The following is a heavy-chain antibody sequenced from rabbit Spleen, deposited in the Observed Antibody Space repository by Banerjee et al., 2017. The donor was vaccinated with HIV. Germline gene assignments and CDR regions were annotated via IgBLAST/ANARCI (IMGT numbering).Heavy chain of an antibody. D-gene: IGHD1-1*01. Sequence: QSLEESGGDLVKPGASLTLTCTASGFSFSSSDYMCWVRQAPGKGLEWIACIEVGSSGFTYFATWAKGRFTISKTSSTSVTLQVTRLTAADTATYFCARDTSSSFSSYGMDLWGQGTLVTVS. CDR2: IEVGSSGFT. J-gene: IGHJ6*01. CDR1: GFSFSSSDY. CDR3: ARDTSSSFSSYGMDL. V-gene: IGHV1S40*01.